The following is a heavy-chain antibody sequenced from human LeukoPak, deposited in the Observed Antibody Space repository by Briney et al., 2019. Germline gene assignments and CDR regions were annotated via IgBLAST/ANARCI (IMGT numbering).Heavy chain of an antibody. V-gene: IGHV4-4*07. CDR2: IFTSGSA. Sequence: SETLSLTCTVSGGPITSDYWSWIRQPAGKGLEWIGRIFTSGSASYGPSLKSRVTMSLDTSKNQFFLKLSSVTAADTAVYFCSRGGANDLWGQGTLVTVSS. J-gene: IGHJ5*02. CDR3: SRGGANDL. D-gene: IGHD4/OR15-4a*01. CDR1: GGPITSDY.